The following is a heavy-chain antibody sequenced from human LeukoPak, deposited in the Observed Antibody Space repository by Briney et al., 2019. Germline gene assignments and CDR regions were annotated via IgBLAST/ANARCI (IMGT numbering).Heavy chain of an antibody. CDR1: GGSFSGYY. D-gene: IGHD6-19*01. Sequence: SETLSLTCAVYGGSFSGYYWSWIRQPPGEGLEWIGEINHSGSTNYNPSLKSRVTISVDTSKNQFSLKLSSVTAADTAVYYCASGSGWLGGFDYWGQGTLVTVSS. CDR2: INHSGST. V-gene: IGHV4-34*01. J-gene: IGHJ4*02. CDR3: ASGSGWLGGFDY.